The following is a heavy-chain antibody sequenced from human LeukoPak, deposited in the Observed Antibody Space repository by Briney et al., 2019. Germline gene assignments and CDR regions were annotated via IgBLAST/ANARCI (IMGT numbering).Heavy chain of an antibody. CDR1: GFTLDDYA. Sequence: GGSLRLSCAASGFTLDDYAMHWVRQAPGKGLEWVSGISWNSGSIGYADSVKGRFTISRDNAKNSLYLQMNSLRAEDTALYYCAKDMARGYSGYDLRVGGLDYWGQGTLVTVSS. CDR2: ISWNSGSI. V-gene: IGHV3-9*01. CDR3: AKDMARGYSGYDLRVGGLDY. J-gene: IGHJ4*02. D-gene: IGHD5-12*01.